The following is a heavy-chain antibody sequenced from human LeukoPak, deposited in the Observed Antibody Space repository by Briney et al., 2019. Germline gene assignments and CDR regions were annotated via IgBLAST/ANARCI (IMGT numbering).Heavy chain of an antibody. D-gene: IGHD3-10*01. CDR3: ARLLKSIWFGELLYGFDY. J-gene: IGHJ4*02. CDR2: ISSSSSYI. V-gene: IGHV3-21*01. CDR1: GFTFSSYS. Sequence: GGSLRLSCAASGFTFSSYSMNWVRQAPGKGLEWVSSISSSSSYIYYADSVKGRFTISRDNAKNSLYLQMNSLRAEDTAVYYCARLLKSIWFGELLYGFDYWGQGNLVTVSS.